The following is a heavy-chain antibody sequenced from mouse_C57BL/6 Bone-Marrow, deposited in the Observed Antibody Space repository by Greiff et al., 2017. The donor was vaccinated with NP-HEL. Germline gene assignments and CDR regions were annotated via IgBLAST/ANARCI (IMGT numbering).Heavy chain of an antibody. V-gene: IGHV3-6*01. CDR1: GYSITSGYY. CDR2: ISYDGSN. CDR3: ARDHTTVVAPYYAMDY. Sequence: ESGPGLVKPSQSLSLTCSVTGYSITSGYYWNWIRQFPGNKLEWMGYISYDGSNNYNPSLKNRISITRDTSKNQFFLKLNSVTTEDTATYYCARDHTTVVAPYYAMDYWGQGTSVTVSS. J-gene: IGHJ4*01. D-gene: IGHD1-1*01.